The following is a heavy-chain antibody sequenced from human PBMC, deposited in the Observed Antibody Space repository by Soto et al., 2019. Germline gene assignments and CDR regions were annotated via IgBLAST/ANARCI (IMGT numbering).Heavy chain of an antibody. Sequence: SETLSLTCSVSGGTIRSPDWWTWVRQPPGKGLEWIGEIFQSGSTNYTPSLESRVTISVDKSKNQFSLTLTSVTAADTAVYFCARGRGRYSSGWSWFDPWGQGILVTVSS. CDR3: ARGRGRYSSGWSWFDP. J-gene: IGHJ5*02. CDR2: IFQSGST. D-gene: IGHD6-19*01. CDR1: GGTIRSPDW. V-gene: IGHV4-4*02.